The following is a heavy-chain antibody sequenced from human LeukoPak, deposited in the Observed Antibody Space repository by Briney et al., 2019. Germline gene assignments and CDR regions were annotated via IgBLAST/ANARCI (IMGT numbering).Heavy chain of an antibody. D-gene: IGHD4-23*01. J-gene: IGHJ4*02. V-gene: IGHV1-46*01. CDR3: ARGGDNSYFDD. Sequence: GASVKLSCKASGYTFISYYIHWVRQAPGQGLEWMGIINPGGGSTTYAQKFQGRVTMTRDTSTSTVYMELSSLRSEDTAIYYCARGGDNSYFDDWGQASLLTVSS. CDR1: GYTFISYY. CDR2: INPGGGST.